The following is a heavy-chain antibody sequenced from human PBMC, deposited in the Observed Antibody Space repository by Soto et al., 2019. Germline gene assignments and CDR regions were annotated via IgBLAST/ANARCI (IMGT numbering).Heavy chain of an antibody. CDR3: AHSGGYCSSISCPTIMDV. CDR1: GFSLSTSGVG. J-gene: IGHJ6*02. V-gene: IGHV2-5*02. Sequence: SGPTLVNPTQTLTLTCTFSGFSLSTSGVGVGWIRQPPGKALEWLALIYWDDDKRYSPSLKRRLTITKDTSKNQVVLTMTNMDPVDTATYYCAHSGGYCSSISCPTIMDVWGQGTTVTVSS. CDR2: IYWDDDK. D-gene: IGHD2-2*01.